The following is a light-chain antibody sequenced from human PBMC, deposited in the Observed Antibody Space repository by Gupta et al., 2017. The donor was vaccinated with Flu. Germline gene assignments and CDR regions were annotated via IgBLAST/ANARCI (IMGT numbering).Light chain of an antibody. CDR3: MQALQTPPFT. V-gene: IGKV2-28*01. CDR2: LGS. Sequence: DIVMTQSPLSLPVTPGEPASISCRSSQSLLHSNGYNYLDWYLQQPGQSPPLLIYLGSNRASGVPDRFSGSGPGTDFTLNISSVEDEDVGVYYCMQALQTPPFTFGPGTKVDIK. J-gene: IGKJ3*01. CDR1: QSLLHSNGYNY.